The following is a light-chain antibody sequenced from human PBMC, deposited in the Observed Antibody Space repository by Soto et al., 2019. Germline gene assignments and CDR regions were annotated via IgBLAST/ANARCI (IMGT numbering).Light chain of an antibody. Sequence: EVVLTQSPGTLSLSPGDRATVACRASQTVHSSFFAWYQQKGGQAPRLLIYGTSNRAAGIPDRFSGHGSGKDFTLTIDGLEPEDFAMYFCQQHGDSPPYTFGRGTRVEI. CDR3: QQHGDSPPYT. CDR2: GTS. CDR1: QTVHSSF. V-gene: IGKV3-20*01. J-gene: IGKJ2*01.